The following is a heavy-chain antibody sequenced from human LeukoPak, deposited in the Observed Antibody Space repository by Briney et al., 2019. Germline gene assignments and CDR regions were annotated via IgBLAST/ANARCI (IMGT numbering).Heavy chain of an antibody. CDR1: GYSISSGFD. J-gene: IGHJ6*02. Sequence: PSECLSLTFTVAGYSISSGFDGSGVRQRPGKGGEWNGRLFQRRRTTYTPSLKSRVPISVDTSKNQFSLKLTSVTAADTAVYYCARDSPSTMVRGGYYYYGMDVWGQGTTVTVSS. CDR3: ARDSPSTMVRGGYYYYGMDV. CDR2: LFQRRRT. D-gene: IGHD3-10*01. V-gene: IGHV4-38-2*02.